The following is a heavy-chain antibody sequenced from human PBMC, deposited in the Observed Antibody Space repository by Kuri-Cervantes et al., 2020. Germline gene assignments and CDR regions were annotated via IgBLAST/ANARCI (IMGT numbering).Heavy chain of an antibody. Sequence: SETLSLTCTVSGGSVSSGSYYWSWIRQPPGKGLEWIGYIYYSGSTNYNPSLKSRVTISVDTSKNQFSLKLSSVTAADTAVYYCARDRSERITIFGVVTEYWYFGLWGRGTLVTVSS. CDR1: GGSVSSGSYY. V-gene: IGHV4-61*01. D-gene: IGHD3-3*01. CDR3: ARDRSERITIFGVVTEYWYFGL. CDR2: IYYSGST. J-gene: IGHJ2*01.